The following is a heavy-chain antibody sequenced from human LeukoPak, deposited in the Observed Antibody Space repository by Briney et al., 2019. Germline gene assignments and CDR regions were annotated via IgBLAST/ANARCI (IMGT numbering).Heavy chain of an antibody. CDR3: ARDSGELLWFGESPYGMDV. CDR1: GGSISSGGYY. D-gene: IGHD3-10*01. CDR2: IYYSGST. Sequence: SETLSLTCTVSGGSISSGGYYWSWIRQHPGKGLEWIGYIYYSGSTYYNPSLKSRVTISVDTSKNQFSLKLSSVTAADTVVYYCARDSGELLWFGESPYGMDVWGQGTTVTVSS. V-gene: IGHV4-31*03. J-gene: IGHJ6*02.